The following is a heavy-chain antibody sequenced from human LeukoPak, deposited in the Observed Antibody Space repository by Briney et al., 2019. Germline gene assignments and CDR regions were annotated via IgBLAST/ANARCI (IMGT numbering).Heavy chain of an antibody. CDR3: ARTDIVATIYYYYGMDV. D-gene: IGHD5-12*01. J-gene: IGHJ6*02. CDR2: IWYDGSNK. V-gene: IGHV3-33*01. Sequence: GGSLRLSCAASGFTFSSYGMHWVRQAPGKGLEWVAVIWYDGSNKYYADSVKGRFTISRDNSKNTLYLQMNSLRAEDTAVYYCARTDIVATIYYYYGMDVWGQGTTVTVSS. CDR1: GFTFSSYG.